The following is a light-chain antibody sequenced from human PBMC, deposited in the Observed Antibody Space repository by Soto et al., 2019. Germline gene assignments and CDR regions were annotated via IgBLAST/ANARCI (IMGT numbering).Light chain of an antibody. CDR1: SSNIGAGFD. Sequence: QSALTQPPSVSGAPGQRVTISCTGSSSNIGAGFDVHWYQQLPGRAPKLLIHGNSNRPSGVPDRFSDSKSGTSASLAITGLQAEDDADYYCQSYDSSLSVVVFGGGTKLTVL. J-gene: IGLJ2*01. CDR2: GNS. V-gene: IGLV1-40*01. CDR3: QSYDSSLSVVV.